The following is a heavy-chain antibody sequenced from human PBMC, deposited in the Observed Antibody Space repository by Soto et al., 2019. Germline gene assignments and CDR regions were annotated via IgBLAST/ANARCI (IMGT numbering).Heavy chain of an antibody. J-gene: IGHJ4*02. CDR1: GFTFSSYA. CDR3: AKGRGHDIDY. CDR2: ISCSGGST. D-gene: IGHD3-9*01. Sequence: EVQLLESGGGLVQPGGSLRLSCAASGFTFSSYAMSWVRQAPGKGLEWVSAISCSGGSTYYADSVKGRFTISRDNTKNTLYLQMNNRTAEDTAVYYCAKGRGHDIDYWGQGTLVTVSS. V-gene: IGHV3-23*01.